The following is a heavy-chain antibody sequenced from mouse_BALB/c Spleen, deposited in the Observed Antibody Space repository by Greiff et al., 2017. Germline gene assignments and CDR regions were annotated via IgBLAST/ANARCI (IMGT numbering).Heavy chain of an antibody. V-gene: IGHV5-6*01. Sequence: EVKVVESGGDLVKPGGSLKLSCAASGFTFSSYGMSWVRQTPDKRLEWVATISSGGSYTYYPDSVKGRFTISRDNAKNTLYLQMSSLKSEDTAMYYCARHETGYYFDYWGQGTTLTVSS. J-gene: IGHJ2*01. CDR3: ARHETGYYFDY. CDR2: ISSGGSYT. CDR1: GFTFSSYG.